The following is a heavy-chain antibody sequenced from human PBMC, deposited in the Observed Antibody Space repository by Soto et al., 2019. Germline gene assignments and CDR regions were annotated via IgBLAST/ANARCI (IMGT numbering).Heavy chain of an antibody. Sequence: SETLSLTCTVSGGSISSGDYYWSWIRQPPGKGLEWIGYIYYSGSTYYNPSLKSRVTISVDTSKNQFSLKLSSVTAADTAVYYCAREGGAAAVNEGPHYFDYWGQGTLVTVSS. CDR3: AREGGAAAVNEGPHYFDY. CDR2: IYYSGST. V-gene: IGHV4-30-4*01. D-gene: IGHD6-13*01. J-gene: IGHJ4*02. CDR1: GGSISSGDYY.